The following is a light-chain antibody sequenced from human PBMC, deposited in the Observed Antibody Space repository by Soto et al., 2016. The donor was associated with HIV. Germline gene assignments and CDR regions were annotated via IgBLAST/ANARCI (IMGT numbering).Light chain of an antibody. J-gene: IGLJ1*01. V-gene: IGLV3-21*03. CDR3: QVWDGSDHYV. CDR1: NIGTRS. Sequence: SYVVTQPPSVSVAPGKTATITCGGNNIGTRSVHWYQQKVGQAPILVVYDDSDRPSGIPERFSGSNSGNTATLTISRVEAGDEADYYCQVWDGSDHYVFGFGTKATVL. CDR2: DDS.